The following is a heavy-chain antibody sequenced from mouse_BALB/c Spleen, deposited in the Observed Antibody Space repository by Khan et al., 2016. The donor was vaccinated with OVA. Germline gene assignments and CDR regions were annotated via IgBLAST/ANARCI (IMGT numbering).Heavy chain of an antibody. D-gene: IGHD2-13*01. V-gene: IGHV1-37*01. J-gene: IGHJ3*01. Sequence: VQLKESGPELVKPGASMKMSCKASGYSFTGYTMNWVKQSRVKNLEWIGLINPYNGGTAYNQKFGGKATLTVDKSSNTAYMELLSLTSEDSAVYYCLRSASYGDYVEAWFAYWGQGTLVTVSA. CDR2: INPYNGGT. CDR3: LRSASYGDYVEAWFAY. CDR1: GYSFTGYT.